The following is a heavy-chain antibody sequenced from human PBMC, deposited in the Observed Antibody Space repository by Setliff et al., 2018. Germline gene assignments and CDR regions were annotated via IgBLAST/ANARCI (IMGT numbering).Heavy chain of an antibody. J-gene: IGHJ4*02. D-gene: IGHD3-22*01. CDR2: ISAYGDDT. V-gene: IGHV1-18*01. Sequence: ASVKVSCKASGHTFITFGISWVRQAPGQGLEWMGWISAYGDDTKYAEKFQGRVTMTMDTSTGTAYMKLRSLRSDDTAVYICAYDSSGYYPGYWGQGTLVTVSS. CDR1: GHTFITFG. CDR3: AYDSSGYYPGY.